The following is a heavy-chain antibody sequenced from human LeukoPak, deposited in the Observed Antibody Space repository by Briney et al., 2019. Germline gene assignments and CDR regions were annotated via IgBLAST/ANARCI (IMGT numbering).Heavy chain of an antibody. D-gene: IGHD3-22*01. J-gene: IGHJ3*02. V-gene: IGHV3-48*03. Sequence: GGSLRLSCAASAFTFSDYEMNWVRQAPGKGLEWISYISSGGGSIYYADCVKGRFSISRDNAKNSLYLQMSSLRAEDTAVYYCARPRRVYDSSGYYYVTDAFDIWGQGTMVTVSS. CDR3: ARPRRVYDSSGYYYVTDAFDI. CDR1: AFTFSDYE. CDR2: ISSGGGSI.